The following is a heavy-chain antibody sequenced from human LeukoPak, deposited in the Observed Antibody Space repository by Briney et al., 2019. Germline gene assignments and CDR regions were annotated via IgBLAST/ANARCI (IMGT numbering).Heavy chain of an antibody. V-gene: IGHV3-7*01. D-gene: IGHD3-22*01. CDR1: GFTFSNYW. J-gene: IGHJ4*02. CDR3: AREGRGYKVAKFDY. CDR2: IRQDGNEI. Sequence: GGSLRLSCTASGFTFSNYWMSWVRQIPGKGLEWVANIRQDGNEIYYVDSVKGRFTISRDNAKNSLYLQMNSLRAEDTAVYYCAREGRGYKVAKFDYWGQGTLVTVSS.